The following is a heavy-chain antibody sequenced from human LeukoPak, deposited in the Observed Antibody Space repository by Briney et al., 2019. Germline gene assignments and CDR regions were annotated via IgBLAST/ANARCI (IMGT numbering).Heavy chain of an antibody. CDR1: GFTFSMYS. CDR3: ARVLAGYDY. Sequence: GGSLRLPCAASGFTFSMYSMHWVRQAPGKGLECVSAINSDGSSTYYADSVRGRFTISRDNSKNTLYLQMGSLITEDMAVYYCARVLAGYDYWGRGTLVTVSS. CDR2: INSDGSST. J-gene: IGHJ4*02. D-gene: IGHD2-15*01. V-gene: IGHV3-64*02.